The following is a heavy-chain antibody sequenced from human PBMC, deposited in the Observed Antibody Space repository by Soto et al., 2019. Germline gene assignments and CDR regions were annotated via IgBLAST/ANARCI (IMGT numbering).Heavy chain of an antibody. CDR1: GYTFTGYY. J-gene: IGHJ3*02. CDR2: INPNSGGT. Sequence: RASVKVSCKASGYTFTGYYMHWVRQAPGQGLEWMGWINPNSGGTNYAQKFQGWVTMTRDTSISTAYMELSRLRSDDTAVYYCARGGAPHRSSPRNDSSGLDAFDIWGQGTMVTVSS. D-gene: IGHD3-22*01. CDR3: ARGGAPHRSSPRNDSSGLDAFDI. V-gene: IGHV1-2*04.